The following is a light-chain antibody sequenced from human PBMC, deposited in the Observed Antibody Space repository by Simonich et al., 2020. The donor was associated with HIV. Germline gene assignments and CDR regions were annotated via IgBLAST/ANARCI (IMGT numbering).Light chain of an antibody. CDR3: QQCNNWPPT. CDR2: GAS. V-gene: IGKV3-15*01. J-gene: IGKJ1*01. Sequence: EIVMTQSPDTLSVSPGERATLSCRASQSVGINLAWYHQKPRQAPRLLIYGASARATDIPARFSGSGSGTEFTLTISTMQSEDFAVYYCQQCNNWPPTFGQGTKVEIK. CDR1: QSVGIN.